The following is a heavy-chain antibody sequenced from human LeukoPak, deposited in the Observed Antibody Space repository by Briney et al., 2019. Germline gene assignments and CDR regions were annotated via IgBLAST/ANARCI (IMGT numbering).Heavy chain of an antibody. CDR1: GFIFSSYG. J-gene: IGHJ5*02. CDR3: AKDLLTTNWFDP. D-gene: IGHD1-1*01. Sequence: QCGGSLRLSCAVSGFIFSSYGMSWVRQAPGKGLEWVSAISGSGDSTYCADPVKGRFTISRDNSKNTLYLQMNSLRAEDTAVYYCAKDLLTTNWFDPWGQGTLVTVSS. CDR2: ISGSGDST. V-gene: IGHV3-23*01.